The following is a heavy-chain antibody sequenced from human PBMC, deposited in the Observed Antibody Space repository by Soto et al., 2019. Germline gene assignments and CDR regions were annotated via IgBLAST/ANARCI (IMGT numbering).Heavy chain of an antibody. D-gene: IGHD3-3*01. V-gene: IGHV3-23*01. Sequence: PGGSLRLSCAASGFTFSSYAMSWVRQAPGKGLEWVSAISGSGGSTYYADSVKGRFTISRDNSKNTLYLQMNSLRAEDTAVYYCAKDAYTYYDFWSGYLFDYWGQGTLVTVSS. CDR3: AKDAYTYYDFWSGYLFDY. J-gene: IGHJ4*02. CDR1: GFTFSSYA. CDR2: ISGSGGST.